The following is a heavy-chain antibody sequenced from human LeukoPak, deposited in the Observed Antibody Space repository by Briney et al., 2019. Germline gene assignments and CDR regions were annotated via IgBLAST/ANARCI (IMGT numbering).Heavy chain of an antibody. J-gene: IGHJ4*02. V-gene: IGHV3-11*01. D-gene: IGHD2-2*01. CDR2: ISSSGSTI. CDR1: GFTFSDYY. CDR3: ARYGRNSVVVPAAMEIDY. Sequence: GGSLSLSCAASGFTFSDYYMSWIRQAPGKGMEWVSYISSSGSTIYYADSVKGRFTICRDNAKNSLYLQMNSLRAEDTAVYYCARYGRNSVVVPAAMEIDYWGQGTLVTVSS.